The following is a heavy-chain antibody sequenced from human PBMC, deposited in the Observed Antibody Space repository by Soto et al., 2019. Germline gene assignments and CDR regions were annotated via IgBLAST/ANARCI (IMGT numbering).Heavy chain of an antibody. D-gene: IGHD2-15*01. J-gene: IGHJ4*02. CDR1: GFTFSSYA. V-gene: IGHV3-23*01. CDR3: ARDLAEGYCSGGSCYSANYFDY. CDR2: ISGSGGST. Sequence: EVQLLESGGGLVQPGGSLRLSCAASGFTFSSYAMSWVRQAPGKGLEWVSAISGSGGSTYYADSVKGRFTISRDNAKNSLYLQMNSLRAEDTAVYYCARDLAEGYCSGGSCYSANYFDYWGQGTLVTVSS.